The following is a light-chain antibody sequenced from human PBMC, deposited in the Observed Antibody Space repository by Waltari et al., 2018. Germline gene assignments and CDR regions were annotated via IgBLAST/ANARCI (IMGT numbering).Light chain of an antibody. J-gene: IGKJ1*01. Sequence: DIQMTQSPSSLSASVGDTVTITCRASQSISSWLDWYQQKPGKAPKLLIYKASSLQSGVPSRFSGRGSGTEFTLIISSLQPEDFATYYCLQFTSSPWTFGQGTKVEIK. CDR1: QSISSW. V-gene: IGKV1-5*03. CDR2: KAS. CDR3: LQFTSSPWT.